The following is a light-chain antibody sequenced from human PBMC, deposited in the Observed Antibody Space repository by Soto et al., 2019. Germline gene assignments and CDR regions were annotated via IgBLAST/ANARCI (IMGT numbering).Light chain of an antibody. CDR2: DTS. J-gene: IGKJ3*01. CDR1: QTVGSY. CDR3: QQYNNWPPVT. Sequence: EIVLTQSPATLSLSPGERATLSCRASQTVGSYLAWFRQTPGQAPRLLIYDTSIRATGIPARFSGSGSGTDFTLTISSLEAEDFAVYFCQQYNNWPPVTFGPGTKVDI. V-gene: IGKV3-11*01.